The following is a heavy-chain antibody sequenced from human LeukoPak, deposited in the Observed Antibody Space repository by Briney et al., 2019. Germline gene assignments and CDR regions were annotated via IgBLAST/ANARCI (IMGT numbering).Heavy chain of an antibody. CDR1: GYTFTSYV. V-gene: IGHV1-18*01. D-gene: IGHD6-13*01. J-gene: IGHJ5*02. CDR2: IISYSGNT. CDR3: ATARSCSIATGWSDT. Sequence: ASVKVSCKASGYTFTSYVIRWVRQAPGQGLEWMGWIISYSGNTNYAQKLQGRVTMTTDTSTSTPYMELRRLRSDDTAVYYCATARSCSIATGWSDTCGQGKLVTVSS.